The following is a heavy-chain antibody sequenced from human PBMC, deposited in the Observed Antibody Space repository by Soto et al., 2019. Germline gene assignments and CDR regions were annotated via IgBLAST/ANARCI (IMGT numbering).Heavy chain of an antibody. J-gene: IGHJ4*02. CDR3: ARDILRYFDWLWY. D-gene: IGHD3-9*01. CDR2: ISYDGSNK. Sequence: PGGSLRLSCAASGFTFSSYAMHWVRQAPGKGLEWVAVISYDGSNKYYAGSVKGRFTISRDNSKNTLYLQMNSLRAEDTAVYYCARDILRYFDWLWYWGQGTLVTVSS. V-gene: IGHV3-30-3*01. CDR1: GFTFSSYA.